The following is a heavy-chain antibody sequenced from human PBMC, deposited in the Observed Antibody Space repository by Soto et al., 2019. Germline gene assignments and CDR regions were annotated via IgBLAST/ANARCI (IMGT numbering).Heavy chain of an antibody. CDR1: GSPFTSYA. V-gene: IGHV3-30-3*01. CDR2: ISYDGSNK. CDR3: ASRPTPTSSGYYYFY. J-gene: IGHJ4*02. D-gene: IGHD3-22*01. Sequence: PGWTLTLSSASAGSPFTSYAMHRVRETPGKGLEWVAVISYDGSNKYYADSVKGRFTISRDNSKNTLYLQMNSLRAEDTAVYYCASRPTPTSSGYYYFYWGQGTLVTVSS.